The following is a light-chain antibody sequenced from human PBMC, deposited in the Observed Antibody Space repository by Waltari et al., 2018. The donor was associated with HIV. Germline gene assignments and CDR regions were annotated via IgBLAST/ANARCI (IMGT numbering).Light chain of an antibody. CDR2: NNH. CDR3: AAWDDSLNGLV. J-gene: IGLJ2*01. V-gene: IGLV1-44*01. CDR1: SSNIGSNS. Sequence: QSVLTQPPSASGTPGQRVTISCSGGSSNIGSNSVTWYQRLPGTAPKLLIYNNHQRPSGAPDRFSGSKSGTSASLAIRGLQSEDEADYYCAAWDDSLNGLVFGGGTKLTVL.